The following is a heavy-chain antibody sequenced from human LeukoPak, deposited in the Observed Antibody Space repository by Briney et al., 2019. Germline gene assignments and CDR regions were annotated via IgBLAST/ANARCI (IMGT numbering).Heavy chain of an antibody. D-gene: IGHD2-21*02. V-gene: IGHV4-59*08. CDR1: GGSISSYY. Sequence: PSETLSLSCTVSGGSISSYYWSWIRQPPGKGLEWIGYIYYSGSTNYNPSLKSRVTISVDTSKNQFSLKLSSVTAADTAVYYCARHKYCGGDCHVDYWGQGTLVTVSS. CDR2: IYYSGST. J-gene: IGHJ4*02. CDR3: ARHKYCGGDCHVDY.